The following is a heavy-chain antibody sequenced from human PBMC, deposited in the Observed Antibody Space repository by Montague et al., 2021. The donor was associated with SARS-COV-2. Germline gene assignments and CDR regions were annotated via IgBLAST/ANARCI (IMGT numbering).Heavy chain of an antibody. CDR2: IYDSDTT. CDR3: ARAANILSGFYNHPFEY. J-gene: IGHJ4*02. CDR1: GGSVISDTYF. D-gene: IGHD3-9*01. Sequence: SETLSLTCTVSGGSVISDTYFWSWSRQPPGKGLEWIAYIYDSDTTNNNPSFWSRVSMSSDRSKNQFSLKLTSVTPVDTAVYYCARAANILSGFYNHPFEYWGQGILVTVSP. V-gene: IGHV4-61*01.